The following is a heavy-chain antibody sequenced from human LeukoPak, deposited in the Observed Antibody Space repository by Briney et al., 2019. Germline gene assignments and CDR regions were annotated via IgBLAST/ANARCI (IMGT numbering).Heavy chain of an antibody. CDR3: TRGSRYCSSGSCYGWFDP. CDR1: GGSISSYY. J-gene: IGHJ5*02. V-gene: IGHV4-59*01. CDR2: IYYSGST. D-gene: IGHD2-15*01. Sequence: SETLSLTCTVSGGSISSYYWSWIRQPPGKGLEWIGYIYYSGSTDYNPSLKSRVTISVDTSKNQFSLKLNSVTAADTAIYYCTRGSRYCSSGSCYGWFDPWGQGTLVTVSS.